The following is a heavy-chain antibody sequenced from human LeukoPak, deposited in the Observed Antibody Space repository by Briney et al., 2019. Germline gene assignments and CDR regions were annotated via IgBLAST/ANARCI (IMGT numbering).Heavy chain of an antibody. Sequence: SETLSLTCAVSDVSISSNNYYWGWIRQPPGKGLEWIGNIYYRGNTFYNLSLKSRVSISVDRSKNQFSLKLSSVTAADTAVYFCARHWYSSSSPVDYWGQGTLVTVSS. CDR1: DVSISSNNYY. D-gene: IGHD6-6*01. CDR3: ARHWYSSSSPVDY. J-gene: IGHJ4*02. CDR2: IYYRGNT. V-gene: IGHV4-39*01.